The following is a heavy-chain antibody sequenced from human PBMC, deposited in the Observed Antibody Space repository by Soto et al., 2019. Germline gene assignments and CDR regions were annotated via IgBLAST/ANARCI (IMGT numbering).Heavy chain of an antibody. J-gene: IGHJ4*02. CDR3: ARHAVXSSGFTDY. CDR2: IYYSGST. V-gene: IGHV4-39*01. D-gene: IGHD6-19*01. Sequence: PSETLSLTCTVSGGSISSSSYYWGWIRQPPGKGLECIGSIYYSGSTYYNPSLKSRVTISVDTSKNQFSLKLSSVTAADTAVYYCARHAVXSSGFTDYWGQGTLVTVSS. CDR1: GGSISSSSYY.